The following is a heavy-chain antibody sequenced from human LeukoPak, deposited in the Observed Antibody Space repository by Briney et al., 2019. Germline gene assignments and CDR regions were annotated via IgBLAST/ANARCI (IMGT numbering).Heavy chain of an antibody. J-gene: IGHJ4*02. CDR2: ISVSSSST. CDR1: GFTFSSYA. D-gene: IGHD4/OR15-4a*01. V-gene: IGHV3-23*01. Sequence: PGGSLRLSCAVSGFTFSSYAMSWVRQAPGKGLEWVSTISVSSSSTYYADSVKGRFTISRDDSRNTLYLQMNSLRAEDTALYYCAKEDYGLLVYWGQGTLVTVSS. CDR3: AKEDYGLLVY.